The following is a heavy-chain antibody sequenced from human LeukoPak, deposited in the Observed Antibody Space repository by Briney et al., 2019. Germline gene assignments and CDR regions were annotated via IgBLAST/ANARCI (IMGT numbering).Heavy chain of an antibody. V-gene: IGHV4-59*08. D-gene: IGHD3/OR15-3a*01. CDR1: GGSISGSY. CDR2: IYYSGST. CDR3: ARLVFGRRAGGTY. J-gene: IGHJ4*01. Sequence: PSETLSLTCTVSGGSISGSYWSWIRQPPGKGLEWIGYIYYSGSTNYNPSLKSRVTISVDTSKNHFSLKLRSVTAADTAVYYCARLVFGRRAGGTYWGQGTLVIVSS.